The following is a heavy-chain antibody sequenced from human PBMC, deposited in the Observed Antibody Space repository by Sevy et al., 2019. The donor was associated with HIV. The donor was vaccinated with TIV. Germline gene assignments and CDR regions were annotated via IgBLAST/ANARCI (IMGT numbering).Heavy chain of an antibody. CDR3: TTAGGYSGSSWGGGY. D-gene: IGHD1-26*01. Sequence: GGSLRLSCAASGFDFNGAWMNWVRQAPGKGLEWVGRIKRQSDGATTEYAAPVKDRFTISRDDSKTTLYLQMNSLETEDTGVYYCTTAGGYSGSSWGGGYWGQGTLVTVSS. J-gene: IGHJ4*02. V-gene: IGHV3-15*07. CDR1: GFDFNGAW. CDR2: IKRQSDGATT.